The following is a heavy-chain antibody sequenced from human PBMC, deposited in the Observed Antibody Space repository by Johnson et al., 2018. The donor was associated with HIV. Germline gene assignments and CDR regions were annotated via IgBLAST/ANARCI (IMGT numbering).Heavy chain of an antibody. Sequence: VQLVESGGGLVQPGGSLILSCAASGFTFSNAWMSWVRQAPGKGLEWVGRIKSKTDAGTTEYAAPVQGRFTISRDDSKNTLYLKMNSLKIEDTAVYYCTPGPLRSSRVAFDIWGQGTMVTVSS. CDR2: IKSKTDAGTT. CDR1: GFTFSNAW. J-gene: IGHJ3*02. CDR3: TPGPLRSSRVAFDI. V-gene: IGHV3-15*05. D-gene: IGHD2-2*01.